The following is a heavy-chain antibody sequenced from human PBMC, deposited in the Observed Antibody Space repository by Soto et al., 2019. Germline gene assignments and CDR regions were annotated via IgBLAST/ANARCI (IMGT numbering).Heavy chain of an antibody. Sequence: QVQLVESGGGVVQPGRSLRLSCAASGFTFSSYGMHWVRQAPGKGLEWVAVIWYDGSNKYYADSVKGRFTISRDNSKNTLYLQMNSLRAEDTAVYYCASAPYDISTENNDPFDIWGQGTMVTVSS. V-gene: IGHV3-33*01. D-gene: IGHD3-9*01. CDR3: ASAPYDISTENNDPFDI. CDR2: IWYDGSNK. J-gene: IGHJ3*02. CDR1: GFTFSSYG.